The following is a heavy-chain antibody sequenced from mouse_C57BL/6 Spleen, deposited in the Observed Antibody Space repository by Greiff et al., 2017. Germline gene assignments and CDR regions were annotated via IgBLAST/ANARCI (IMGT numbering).Heavy chain of an antibody. CDR2: IYPGSGST. D-gene: IGHD2-10*01. V-gene: IGHV1-55*01. CDR1: GYTFTSYW. Sequence: VQLQQPGAELVKPGASVKMSCKASGYTFTSYWITWVKQRPGQGLEWIGDIYPGSGSTNYNEKFKSKATLTVDTSSSTAYMQLSSLTSEASAVYYCARATYYVCAMDYWGQGTSVTVSS. CDR3: ARATYYVCAMDY. J-gene: IGHJ4*01.